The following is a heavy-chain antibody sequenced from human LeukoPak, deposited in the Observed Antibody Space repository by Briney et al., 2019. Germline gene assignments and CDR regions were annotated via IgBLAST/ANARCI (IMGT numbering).Heavy chain of an antibody. CDR1: GGSISSSNYY. J-gene: IGHJ6*03. V-gene: IGHV4-39*07. D-gene: IGHD2-15*01. CDR3: ARLGYCSGGSCYYYYYMDV. CDR2: IYYGSVFYSVST. Sequence: PSETLSLTCTVSGGSISSSNYYWGWIRQPPGKGLEWIGSIYYGSVFYSVSTYYNPSLKSRVTMSGDTSKNQFSLKLSSVTSADTAAYYCARLGYCSGGSCYYYYYMDVWGKGTTVTVSS.